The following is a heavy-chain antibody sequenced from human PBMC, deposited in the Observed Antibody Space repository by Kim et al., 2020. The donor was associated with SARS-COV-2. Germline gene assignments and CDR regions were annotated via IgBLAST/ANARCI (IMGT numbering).Heavy chain of an antibody. D-gene: IGHD6-19*01. Sequence: SETLSLTCTVSGGSISGYYWSWIRQPAGKGLEWIGRIYSSGNTKYNPSLKSRITMSVDTSKNQFSLRLGSVTAADTAVYYCARKGVGAVAGSFDYWGQGTLVTVSS. J-gene: IGHJ4*02. V-gene: IGHV4-4*07. CDR3: ARKGVGAVAGSFDY. CDR1: GGSISGYY. CDR2: IYSSGNT.